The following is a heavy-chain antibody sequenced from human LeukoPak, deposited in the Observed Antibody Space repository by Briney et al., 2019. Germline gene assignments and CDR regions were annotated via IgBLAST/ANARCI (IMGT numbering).Heavy chain of an antibody. CDR1: GYIFTSYD. J-gene: IGHJ4*02. D-gene: IGHD2-2*01. Sequence: ASVKVSCKASGYIFTSYDINWVRQATGQGLEWMGWMNPNSGNTGYAQKFQGRVTMTRNTSISTAYMELSSLRSEDTAVYYCARGVRGYCSSTSCYYFYWGQGTLVTVSS. CDR3: ARGVRGYCSSTSCYYFY. CDR2: MNPNSGNT. V-gene: IGHV1-8*01.